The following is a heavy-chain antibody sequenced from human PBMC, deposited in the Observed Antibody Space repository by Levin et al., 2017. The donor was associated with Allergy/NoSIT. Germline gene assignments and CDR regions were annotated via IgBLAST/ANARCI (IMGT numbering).Heavy chain of an antibody. J-gene: IGHJ4*02. CDR1: GFTFSSHW. D-gene: IGHD3-10*01. CDR2: INQEGSEK. V-gene: IGHV3-7*01. Sequence: AGGSLRLSCAASGFTFSSHWMSWVRQAPGKGLEWVANINQEGSEKYYVDSVKGRLTVSRDNAKNSLYLQMNSLRVEDTAVCYCARDGVDAGVYFDYWGQGTLVTASS. CDR3: ARDGVDAGVYFDY.